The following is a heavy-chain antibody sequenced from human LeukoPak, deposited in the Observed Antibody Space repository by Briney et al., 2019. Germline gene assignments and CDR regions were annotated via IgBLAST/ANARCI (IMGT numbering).Heavy chain of an antibody. J-gene: IGHJ3*02. CDR3: ARVDTMIVAEGDAFDI. V-gene: IGHV1-46*01. D-gene: IGHD3-22*01. Sequence: ASVKVSCKASGYTFTSYYMHWVRQAPGQGLEWMGIINPGGGSTSYAQKFQDRVTMTRDTSTSTFYMELSSLRSDDTAVYYCARVDTMIVAEGDAFDIWGQGTMVTVSS. CDR1: GYTFTSYY. CDR2: INPGGGST.